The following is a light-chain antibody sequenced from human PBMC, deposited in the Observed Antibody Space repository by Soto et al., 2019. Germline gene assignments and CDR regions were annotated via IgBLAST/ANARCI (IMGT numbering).Light chain of an antibody. CDR2: GAS. CDR1: QSVSSTY. J-gene: IGKJ2*01. V-gene: IGKV3-20*01. Sequence: EIVLPQSPGTPPLSPGERVTLSCRATQSVSSTYLAWYQQKPGQAPRLLIYGASSRATGIPDTFSGSASGTDFTLTINRLEPEDLAIYYCQQYGDSRTFGKGTKLDIK. CDR3: QQYGDSRT.